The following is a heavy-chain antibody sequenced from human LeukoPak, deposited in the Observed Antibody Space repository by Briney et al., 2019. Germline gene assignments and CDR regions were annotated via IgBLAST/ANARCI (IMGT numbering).Heavy chain of an antibody. Sequence: AASVKVSCKASGYTFTSYGISWVRQAPGQGLEWMGWISAYNGNTNYAQKLQGRVTTTTDTSTSTAYMELRSLRSDDTAVYYCASSKWLTYYYFDYWGQGTLVTVSS. CDR2: ISAYNGNT. V-gene: IGHV1-18*01. CDR1: GYTFTSYG. D-gene: IGHD6-19*01. J-gene: IGHJ4*02. CDR3: ASSKWLTYYYFDY.